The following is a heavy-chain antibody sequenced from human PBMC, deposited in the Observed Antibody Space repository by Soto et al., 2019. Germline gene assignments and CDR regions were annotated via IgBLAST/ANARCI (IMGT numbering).Heavy chain of an antibody. CDR3: ARTDYYYYGMDV. J-gene: IGHJ6*02. CDR2: IIPIFGTA. Sequence: SVKVSCKASGGTFSSYAISWVRQAPGQGLEWMGGIIPIFGTANYAQKFQGRVTITADESTSTAYMELSSLRAEDTAVYYCARTDYYYYGMDVWGQGTTVTVSS. CDR1: GGTFSSYA. V-gene: IGHV1-69*13.